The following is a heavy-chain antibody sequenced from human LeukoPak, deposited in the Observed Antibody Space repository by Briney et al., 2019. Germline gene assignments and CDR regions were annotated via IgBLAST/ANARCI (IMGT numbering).Heavy chain of an antibody. CDR2: IIPIFGTA. D-gene: IGHD1-20*01. Sequence: SVKVSCKASGGTLSIYAISWVRQAPGQGLEYMGGIIPIFGTANYAQKFQGRVTITADESTSTAYMELSSLRSEDTAVYYCARETGRHNWNDAPAFDYWGQGTLVTVSS. CDR3: ARETGRHNWNDAPAFDY. V-gene: IGHV1-69*13. J-gene: IGHJ4*02. CDR1: GGTLSIYA.